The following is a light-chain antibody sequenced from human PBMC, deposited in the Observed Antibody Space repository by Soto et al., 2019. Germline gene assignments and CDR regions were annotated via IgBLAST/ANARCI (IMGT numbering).Light chain of an antibody. CDR2: AAS. Sequence: DIQMTQSPSSLSASVGDRVTITCRASQSITNYLNWYQQQPGKAPKLLIHAASSLQSGVPSRFSGSGSGTDFTLTISCLQSEDFATYYCQQSDSLPYTFGQGTKLAIK. CDR1: QSITNY. J-gene: IGKJ2*01. V-gene: IGKV1-39*01. CDR3: QQSDSLPYT.